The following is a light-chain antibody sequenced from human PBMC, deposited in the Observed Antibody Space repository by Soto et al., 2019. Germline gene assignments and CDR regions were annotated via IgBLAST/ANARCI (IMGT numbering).Light chain of an antibody. CDR2: AAS. Sequence: DVQMTQSPSSLSASVGERVTITCRASQSISSYLNWYQQKQGKAHKTLIYAASSLQSGVPSRFSGSGSGTAFTLNISSLQPEDFATYYFQQSYSTPYTFGQGTKLEIK. V-gene: IGKV1-39*01. CDR3: QQSYSTPYT. CDR1: QSISSY. J-gene: IGKJ2*01.